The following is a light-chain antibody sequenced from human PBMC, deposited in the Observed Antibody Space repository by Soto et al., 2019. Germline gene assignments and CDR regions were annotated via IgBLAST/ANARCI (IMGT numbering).Light chain of an antibody. CDR3: QSYDSSLSGWV. CDR2: GNS. J-gene: IGLJ1*01. V-gene: IGLV1-40*01. Sequence: QAVVTQPPSVSGAPGQRVTISCTGSSSNIGAGYDVHWYQQLPGTAPKLLIYGNSNRPSGVPDRFSGSKSGTSASLAITGLQAEDEADYYCQSYDSSLSGWVLGTGTKLTVL. CDR1: SSNIGAGYD.